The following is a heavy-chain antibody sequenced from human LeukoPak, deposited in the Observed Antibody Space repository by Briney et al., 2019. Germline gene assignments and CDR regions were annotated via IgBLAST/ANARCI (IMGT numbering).Heavy chain of an antibody. D-gene: IGHD5-24*01. V-gene: IGHV4-34*01. CDR1: GGSFSGYY. CDR3: ARGVKDGYLDY. Sequence: SETLSLTCAVYGGSFSGYYWSWIRQPPGKGLEWIGSIYYSGSTYYNPSLKSRVTISVDTSKNQFSLKLSSVTAADTAVYYCARGVKDGYLDYWGQGTLVTVSP. CDR2: IYYSGST. J-gene: IGHJ4*02.